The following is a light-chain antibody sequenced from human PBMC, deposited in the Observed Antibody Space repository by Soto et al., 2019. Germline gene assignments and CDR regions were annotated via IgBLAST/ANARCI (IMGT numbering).Light chain of an antibody. J-gene: IGKJ1*01. Sequence: EIILTQSPDTLSLSPGERATLSCRASQTVSSNYLAWCQQRPGQAPRLLIYGASTRAAGIPDRFSGSGSGTDFTLTISRLEPEDFAVYYCQQYGSSPGTFGQGTKVDNK. CDR2: GAS. CDR1: QTVSSNY. V-gene: IGKV3-20*01. CDR3: QQYGSSPGT.